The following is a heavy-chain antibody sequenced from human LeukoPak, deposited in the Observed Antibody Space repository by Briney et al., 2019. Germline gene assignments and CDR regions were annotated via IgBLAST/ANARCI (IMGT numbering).Heavy chain of an antibody. CDR1: GFSLSNARMG. D-gene: IGHD3-22*01. CDR2: IFSNDEK. CDR3: ARTVTYYYDSSWFDP. V-gene: IGHV2-26*01. J-gene: IGHJ5*02. Sequence: ESGPTLVNPTETLTLTCTASGFSLSNARMGVSWIRQPPGKALEWLAHIFSNDEKSYSTSLKSRLTISKDTSKSQVVLTMTNMDPVDTATYYCARTVTYYYDSSWFDPWGQGTLVTVSP.